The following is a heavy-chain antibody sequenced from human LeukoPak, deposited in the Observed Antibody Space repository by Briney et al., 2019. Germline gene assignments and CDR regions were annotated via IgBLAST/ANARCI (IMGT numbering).Heavy chain of an antibody. Sequence: GGSLRLSCAAFGFTFRRHAMNWVRQAPGKGLEWVSYISSSGSTIYYADSVKGRFTISRDNAKNSLYLQMNSLRAEDTAVYYCARDSYYGSGSYYKRRGWFDPWGQGTLVTVSS. D-gene: IGHD3-10*01. CDR3: ARDSYYGSGSYYKRRGWFDP. V-gene: IGHV3-48*03. J-gene: IGHJ5*02. CDR1: GFTFRRHA. CDR2: ISSSGSTI.